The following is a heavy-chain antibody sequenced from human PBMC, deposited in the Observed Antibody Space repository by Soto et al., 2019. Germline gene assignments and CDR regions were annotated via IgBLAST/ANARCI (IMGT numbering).Heavy chain of an antibody. CDR1: WFTVSSNY. V-gene: IGHV3-53*01. D-gene: IGHD2-21*02. CDR2: IYSGGST. CDR3: ARDRTYGGNSRYYFDY. J-gene: IGHJ4*02. Sequence: PGGSLRLSCATPWFTVSSNYISWGRQAPGKGLEWVSVIYSGGSTYYADSVKGRFTISRDNSKNTLYLQMNSLRAEDTAVYYCARDRTYGGNSRYYFDYWGQGTLVTVSS.